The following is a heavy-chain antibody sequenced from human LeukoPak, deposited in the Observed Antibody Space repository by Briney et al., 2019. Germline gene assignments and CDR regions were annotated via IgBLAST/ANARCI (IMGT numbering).Heavy chain of an antibody. V-gene: IGHV4-59*01. CDR2: ISYSGNT. CDR3: ATRSTGVAATFDC. D-gene: IGHD2-15*01. CDR1: GFTFSSYE. Sequence: GSLRLSCAASGFTFSSYEMNWGRQAPGKGLEWIGYISYSGNTNYNPSLKSRVTISVDTSKNQFSLKLSSVTAADTAVYYCATRSTGVAATFDCWGQGALVTVSS. J-gene: IGHJ4*02.